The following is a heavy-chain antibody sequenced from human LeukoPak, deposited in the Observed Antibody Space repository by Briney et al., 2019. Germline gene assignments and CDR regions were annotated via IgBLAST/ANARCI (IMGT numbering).Heavy chain of an antibody. J-gene: IGHJ4*02. CDR3: VRDQDEDRGSTTFDR. V-gene: IGHV3-21*04. CDR1: GFTFSDYV. CDR2: ISNADAYT. D-gene: IGHD1-26*01. Sequence: GGSLRLSCTASGFTFSDYVMNWVRQAPGKGLEWVSVISNADAYTSYTGSVKGRFTISRDNAKNLLYLQMNSLRAGDTAIYYCVRDQDEDRGSTTFDRWGQGTLVTVSS.